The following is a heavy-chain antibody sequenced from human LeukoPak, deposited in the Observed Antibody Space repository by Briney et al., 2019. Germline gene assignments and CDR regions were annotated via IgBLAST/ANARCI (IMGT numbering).Heavy chain of an antibody. CDR3: ARGRNFVVVVAATLLRASWFDP. CDR1: GGSFSGYY. CDR2: INHSGST. V-gene: IGHV4-34*01. J-gene: IGHJ5*02. D-gene: IGHD2-15*01. Sequence: SETLSLTCAVYGGSFSGYYWSWIRQPPGKGLEWIGEINHSGSTNYNPSLKSRVTISVDTSKNQFSLKLSSVTAADTAVYYCARGRNFVVVVAATLLRASWFDPWGQGTLVTVSS.